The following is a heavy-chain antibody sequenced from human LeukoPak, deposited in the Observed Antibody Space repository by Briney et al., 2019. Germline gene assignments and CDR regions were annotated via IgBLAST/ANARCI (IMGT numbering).Heavy chain of an antibody. CDR2: IKSDGRDT. D-gene: IGHD3-10*01. CDR1: GFTFSSYW. Sequence: GRSLRLSCAASGFTFSSYWMHWVRQAPGKGLVWVSRIKSDGRDTSYADSVKGRFTISRDNAENTLYLQMNSLRAEDTAVYYCAGSMSHNWFDPWGRGTLVTVSS. J-gene: IGHJ5*02. CDR3: AGSMSHNWFDP. V-gene: IGHV3-74*01.